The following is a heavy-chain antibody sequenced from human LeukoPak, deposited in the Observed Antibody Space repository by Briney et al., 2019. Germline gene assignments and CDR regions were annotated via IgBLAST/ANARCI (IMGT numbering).Heavy chain of an antibody. V-gene: IGHV3-72*01. Sequence: PGGSLRLSCAASGFTFRDLYMGWVRQAPGKGLEWVGRITHKPHGYTTKYAASLEGRFTISRDVSQNSLYLQINSLKTEDTAIYYCTRENYEKLDSWGQGTLVTVSS. CDR3: TRENYEKLDS. CDR1: GFTFRDLY. J-gene: IGHJ4*02. D-gene: IGHD1-7*01. CDR2: ITHKPHGYTT.